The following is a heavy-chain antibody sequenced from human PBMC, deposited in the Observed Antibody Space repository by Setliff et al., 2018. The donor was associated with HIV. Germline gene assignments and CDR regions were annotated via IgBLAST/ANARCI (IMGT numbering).Heavy chain of an antibody. CDR3: ARSVARDYWYFGH. Sequence: SETLSLPCTVSGDSFNNYHWSWIRQPPGEGLEFLGFFHYRGSPIYNPSLKSRVKISVDTSKNQFSLNLTSVTAADTAVYYCARSVARDYWYFGHWGRGTLVTVSS. CDR1: GDSFNNYH. V-gene: IGHV4-59*01. CDR2: FHYRGSP. D-gene: IGHD6-6*01. J-gene: IGHJ2*01.